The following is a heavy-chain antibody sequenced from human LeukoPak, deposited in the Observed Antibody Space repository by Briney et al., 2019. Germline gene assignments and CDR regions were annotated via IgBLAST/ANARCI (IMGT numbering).Heavy chain of an antibody. CDR3: ARSIVGVRKRNDY. Sequence: ASVKVSCKASGYTFTSYDIIWGRQASGQGLEWMGWMNPNSGHTGYAQKFQGRVTMTRTTSISTAYMELTSLTSEDSAVYYCARSIVGVRKRNDYWGQGTLVTVSS. CDR1: GYTFTSYD. J-gene: IGHJ4*02. CDR2: MNPNSGHT. V-gene: IGHV1-8*01. D-gene: IGHD1-26*01.